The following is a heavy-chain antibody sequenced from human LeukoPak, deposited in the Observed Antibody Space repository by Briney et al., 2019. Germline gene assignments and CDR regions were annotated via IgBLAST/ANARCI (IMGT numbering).Heavy chain of an antibody. Sequence: GGSLRLSCAASGFTVSDNYMSWVRQAPGKGLEWVSAIYTGGITYYADAVRGRFTISRDNSKNTLYLQMSSLRAEDTAVCYCARLSGYFDYWGQGGLVTVSS. J-gene: IGHJ4*02. CDR2: IYTGGIT. CDR3: ARLSGYFDY. CDR1: GFTVSDNY. D-gene: IGHD3-10*01. V-gene: IGHV3-66*04.